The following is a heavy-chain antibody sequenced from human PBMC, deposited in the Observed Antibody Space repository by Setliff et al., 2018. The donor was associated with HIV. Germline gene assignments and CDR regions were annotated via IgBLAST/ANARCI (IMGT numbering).Heavy chain of an antibody. CDR1: GYTFSSNA. CDR3: ARDLNKGSIDY. Sequence: ASVKVSCKASGYTFSSNALNWVRQAPGQGLEWMGWINANTGNPTYAQGFTGRFVFSLDTSVSTAYLQISSLEAEDTAVYYCARDLNKGSIDYWGQGTLVTVSS. CDR2: INANTGNP. V-gene: IGHV7-4-1*02. D-gene: IGHD3-10*01. J-gene: IGHJ4*02.